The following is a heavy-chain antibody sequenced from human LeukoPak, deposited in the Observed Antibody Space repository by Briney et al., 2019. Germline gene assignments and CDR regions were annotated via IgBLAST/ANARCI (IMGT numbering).Heavy chain of an antibody. CDR3: ARDPAYYYDTSGYYGMDV. CDR2: IYYSGST. D-gene: IGHD3-22*01. V-gene: IGHV4-30-4*01. CDR1: GGSISSGDYY. J-gene: IGHJ6*02. Sequence: SQTLSLTCTVSGGSISSGDYYWSWIRQLPGRGLEWIGCIYYSGSTYYNPSLKSRVTISVDTSKNQFSLKLSSVTAADTAVYYCARDPAYYYDTSGYYGMDVWGQGTTVTVSS.